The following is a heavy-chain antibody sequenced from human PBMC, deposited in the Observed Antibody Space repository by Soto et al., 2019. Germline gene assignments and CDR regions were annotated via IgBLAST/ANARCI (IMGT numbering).Heavy chain of an antibody. Sequence: GGYVRLSFAAYGLSFSSYAMSWVRQAPGKGLEWVSAISGSGGSTYYADSVKGRFTISRDNSKNTLYLQMNSLRAEDTAVYYCARAFYFYCSGCHRDVHAISTQGSIDL. CDR2: ISGSGGST. CDR3: ARAFYFYCSGCHRDVHAISTQGSIDL. V-gene: IGHV3-23*01. CDR1: GLSFSSYA. J-gene: IGHJ2*01. D-gene: IGHD2-8*01.